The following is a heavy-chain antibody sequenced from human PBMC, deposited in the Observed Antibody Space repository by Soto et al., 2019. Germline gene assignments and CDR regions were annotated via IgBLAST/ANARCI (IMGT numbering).Heavy chain of an antibody. CDR2: IKQDGSEK. CDR1: GFTFSRYW. Sequence: VQLVESGGGLVQPGGSLRLSCAASGFTFSRYWMSWVRQAPGKGPEWVAHIKQDGSEKYYVDSVKGRFTISRDNAKNAMYLQMNSLRAEDTAVYYCARGSGDYGYPFDFWGRGTLVTVSS. V-gene: IGHV3-7*01. J-gene: IGHJ4*02. CDR3: ARGSGDYGYPFDF. D-gene: IGHD3-22*01.